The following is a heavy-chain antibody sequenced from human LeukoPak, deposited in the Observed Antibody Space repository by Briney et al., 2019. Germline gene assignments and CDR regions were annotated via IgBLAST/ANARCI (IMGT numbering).Heavy chain of an antibody. CDR3: ARDLCYDSSGYYYSLCPPPFDY. CDR1: GDSISSGSYY. J-gene: IGHJ4*02. CDR2: IYTSGST. D-gene: IGHD3-22*01. Sequence: SETLSLTCTVSGDSISSGSYYWSWIRQPAGKGLEWIGRIYTSGSTNYNPSLKSRVTISVDTSKNQFSLKLSSVTAADTAVYYCARDLCYDSSGYYYSLCPPPFDYWGQGTLVTVSS. V-gene: IGHV4-61*02.